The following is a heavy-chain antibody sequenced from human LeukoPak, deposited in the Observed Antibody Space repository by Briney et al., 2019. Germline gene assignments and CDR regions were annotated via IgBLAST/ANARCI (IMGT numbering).Heavy chain of an antibody. CDR2: MNPNRGNT. V-gene: IGHV1-8*01. D-gene: IGHD6-13*01. J-gene: IGHJ4*02. CDR1: GYTFTSYD. CDR3: ARMALAAAGKSLGY. Sequence: ASVKVSCKASGYTFTSYDINWVRQATGQGLEWMGWMNPNRGNTSYAQKFQGRVTMTRSTSISTAYMELSSLRSEDTAVYYCARMALAAAGKSLGYWGQGTLVTVSS.